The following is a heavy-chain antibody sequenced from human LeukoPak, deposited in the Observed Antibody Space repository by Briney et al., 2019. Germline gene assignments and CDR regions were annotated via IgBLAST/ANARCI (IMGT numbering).Heavy chain of an antibody. D-gene: IGHD5-18*01. J-gene: IGHJ4*02. CDR3: ASTSGYSYGYLYFDY. CDR1: GGSISSYY. V-gene: IGHV4-59*01. Sequence: SETLSLTCTVSGGSISSYYWSWIRQPPGKGLEWIGCIYYSGSTNYNPSLKSRVTISVDTSKNQFSLKLSSVTAADTAVYYCASTSGYSYGYLYFDYWGQGTLVTVSS. CDR2: IYYSGST.